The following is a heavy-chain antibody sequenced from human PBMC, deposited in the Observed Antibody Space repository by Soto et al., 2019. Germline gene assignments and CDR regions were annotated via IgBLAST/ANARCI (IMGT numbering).Heavy chain of an antibody. CDR3: AKDPGYSNSWPFDY. J-gene: IGHJ4*02. D-gene: IGHD6-13*01. CDR1: GFTFSNYG. Sequence: QVQLVESGGGVVQPGRSLRLSCAASGFTFSNYGMHWVRQAPGKVLEWVAVISYDASDTYYADSVKGRFTISRDNSKNTLFLQMNSLRTDDTAVYYCAKDPGYSNSWPFDYWGQGTLVTVSS. V-gene: IGHV3-30*18. CDR2: ISYDASDT.